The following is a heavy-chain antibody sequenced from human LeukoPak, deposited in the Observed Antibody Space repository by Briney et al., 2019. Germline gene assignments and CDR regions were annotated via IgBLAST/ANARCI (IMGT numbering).Heavy chain of an antibody. CDR3: ARAQLGTPTDC. J-gene: IGHJ4*02. V-gene: IGHV3-74*01. CDR2: LTADGSGT. D-gene: IGHD1-26*01. Sequence: GGSLRLSCAASGFTLTTYAMYWVRQAPGKGLVWVSRLTADGSGTIYADSAMGRFTVSRDIAKNTLYLEMNSLRAEDTAVYYCARAQLGTPTDCWGQGTLVTVSS. CDR1: GFTLTTYA.